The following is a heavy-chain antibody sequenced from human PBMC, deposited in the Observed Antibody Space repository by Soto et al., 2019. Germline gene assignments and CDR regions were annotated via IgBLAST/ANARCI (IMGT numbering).Heavy chain of an antibody. CDR1: GFTFSSYS. J-gene: IGHJ6*02. D-gene: IGHD3-10*01. V-gene: IGHV3-21*01. Sequence: GGSLRLSCAASGFTFSSYSMNWVRQAPGKGLEWVSSISSSSSYIYYADSVKGRFTISRDNAKNSLYLQMNSLRAEDTAVYYCARNSITMVRGVIIESLYYYYGMDVWGQGTTVTVSS. CDR3: ARNSITMVRGVIIESLYYYYGMDV. CDR2: ISSSSSYI.